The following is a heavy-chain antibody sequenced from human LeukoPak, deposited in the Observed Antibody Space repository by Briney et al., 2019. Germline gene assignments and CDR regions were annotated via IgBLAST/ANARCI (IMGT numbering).Heavy chain of an antibody. Sequence: ASVKVSCKASGYTFTGYYMHWVRQAPGQGLEWMGWINPNSGGTNYAQKFQGRVTMTRDTSISTAYMELSRLRSDDTAVYYCARDRNWDDSSGYQEAFDIWGQGTMVTVSS. J-gene: IGHJ3*02. D-gene: IGHD3-22*01. CDR1: GYTFTGYY. CDR3: ARDRNWDDSSGYQEAFDI. V-gene: IGHV1-2*02. CDR2: INPNSGGT.